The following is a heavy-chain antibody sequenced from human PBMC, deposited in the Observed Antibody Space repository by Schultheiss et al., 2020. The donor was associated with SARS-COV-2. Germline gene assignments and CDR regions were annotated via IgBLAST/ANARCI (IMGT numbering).Heavy chain of an antibody. J-gene: IGHJ6*02. CDR1: GGSISSGGYY. CDR2: IYYSGST. Sequence: SDTLSLTCTVSGGSISSGGYYWSWIRQHPGKGLEWIGYIYYSGSTNYNPSLKSRVTISVDTSKNQFSLHLNSVTPEDTAVYYCARDPIFGAVTGTDYYYYGLDVWGQGTTVTVSS. V-gene: IGHV4-31*03. CDR3: ARDPIFGAVTGTDYYYYGLDV. D-gene: IGHD3-3*01.